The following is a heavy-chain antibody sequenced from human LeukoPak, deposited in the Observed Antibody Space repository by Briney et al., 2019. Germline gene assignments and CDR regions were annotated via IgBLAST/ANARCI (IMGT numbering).Heavy chain of an antibody. CDR2: IKSKNVGGTT. J-gene: IGHJ5*02. CDR1: GFTFSTYG. V-gene: IGHV3-15*01. Sequence: GSLRLSCAASGFTFSTYGMHWVRQAPGKGLEWVGRIKSKNVGGTTDYAAPMKGRFTISRDDSKNTVYLQMNSLKIEDTAVYYCTSHAAFDPWGQGTLVTVSS. CDR3: TSHAAFDP.